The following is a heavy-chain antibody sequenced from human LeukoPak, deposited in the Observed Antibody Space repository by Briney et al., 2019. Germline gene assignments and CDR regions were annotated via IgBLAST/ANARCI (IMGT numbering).Heavy chain of an antibody. V-gene: IGHV1-69*13. CDR2: IIPIFGTA. J-gene: IGHJ6*03. D-gene: IGHD3-3*01. CDR3: ARPSYDFWSGYHNYYYYYYMDV. CDR1: GYTFTSFY. Sequence: SVKVSCNASGYTFTSFYMHWVRQAPGQGLEWMGGIIPIFGTANYAQKFQGRVTITADESTSTDYMELSSLRSEDTAVYYCARPSYDFWSGYHNYYYYYYMDVSGKGTTVTVSS.